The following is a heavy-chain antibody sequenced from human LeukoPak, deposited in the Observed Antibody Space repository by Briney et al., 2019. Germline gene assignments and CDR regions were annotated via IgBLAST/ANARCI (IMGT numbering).Heavy chain of an antibody. CDR2: IYHSGST. J-gene: IGHJ5*02. D-gene: IGHD6-6*01. CDR3: ARGSIAEDWFDP. V-gene: IGHV4-38-2*02. CDR1: GYSISSGYY. Sequence: PSETLSLTCTVSGYSISSGYYWGWIRQPPGKGLEWIGSIYHSGSTYYNPSLKSRVTISVDTSKNQFSLKLSSVTAADTAVYYCARGSIAEDWFDPWGQGTLVTVSS.